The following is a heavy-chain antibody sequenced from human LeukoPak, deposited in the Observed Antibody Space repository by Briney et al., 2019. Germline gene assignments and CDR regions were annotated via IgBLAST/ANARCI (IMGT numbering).Heavy chain of an antibody. Sequence: GGSLRLSCTASGFTFSDYTMSWVRQAPGKRLEWVGFIRSNAYGGTTEYDASVKGRVTISRDDYNRIAYLQMNSLKTEDTAVYYCTRESSGHSSLDYWGQGTLVTVSS. CDR3: TRESSGHSSLDY. V-gene: IGHV3-49*04. D-gene: IGHD3-22*01. CDR2: IRSNAYGGTT. CDR1: GFTFSDYT. J-gene: IGHJ4*02.